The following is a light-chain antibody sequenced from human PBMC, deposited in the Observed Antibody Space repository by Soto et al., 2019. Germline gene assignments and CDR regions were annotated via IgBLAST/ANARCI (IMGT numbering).Light chain of an antibody. J-gene: IGKJ4*01. V-gene: IGKV1-8*01. Sequence: AIRMTQSPSSFSASTGDRVTITCRASQGISSYLAWYQQKPGKAPKLLIYAASTLQSGVPSRFSGSGSGTDFTLTISCLQSEYFATYYFQPYYRYPLSFGGGTKVEIK. CDR1: QGISSY. CDR2: AAS. CDR3: QPYYRYPLS.